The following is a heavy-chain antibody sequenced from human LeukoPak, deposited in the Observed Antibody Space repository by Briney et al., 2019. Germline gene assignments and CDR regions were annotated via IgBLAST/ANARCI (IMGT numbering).Heavy chain of an antibody. Sequence: SVKVSCKASGGTFSSYAISWVRQAPGQGLEWMGGIIPIFGTANYAQKFQGRVTITADESTSTAYMELSSLRFEDTAVYYCARDPDGYSYYFDYWGQGTLVTVSS. CDR2: IIPIFGTA. J-gene: IGHJ4*02. CDR1: GGTFSSYA. D-gene: IGHD5-24*01. CDR3: ARDPDGYSYYFDY. V-gene: IGHV1-69*13.